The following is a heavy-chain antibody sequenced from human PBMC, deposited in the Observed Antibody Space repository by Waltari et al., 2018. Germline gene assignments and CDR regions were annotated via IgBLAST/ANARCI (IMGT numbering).Heavy chain of an antibody. D-gene: IGHD2-2*01. CDR2: IATGGDT. V-gene: IGHV3-13*01. CDR1: GFTFSSYD. J-gene: IGHJ2*01. Sequence: ELQLVASGGGLVQPGGSLGLPCAASGFTFSSYDMHWVRQVTGKRLEWVSGIATGGDTNDPGSVKGRFTISRENAKNSLYLQMNSLRAEDTAVYYCAREGETSPGTWYFDLWGRGTLVTVSS. CDR3: AREGETSPGTWYFDL.